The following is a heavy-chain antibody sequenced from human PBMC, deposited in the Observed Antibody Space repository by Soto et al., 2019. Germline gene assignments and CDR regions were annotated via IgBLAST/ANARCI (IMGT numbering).Heavy chain of an antibody. J-gene: IGHJ4*02. V-gene: IGHV3-74*01. CDR1: GLTFDNYW. CDR3: VGGDYGGAGTFYLTDH. D-gene: IGHD3-10*01. Sequence: EVQLVESGGGLVQPGGSLRLSCTASGLTFDNYWMHWVRQGPGKGPVWVSRINGDGRTSNYADSVRGRFTISRDNAKNTVYLQMNSLSAEDTAVYYCVGGDYGGAGTFYLTDHWGQGSLVTVSS. CDR2: INGDGRTS.